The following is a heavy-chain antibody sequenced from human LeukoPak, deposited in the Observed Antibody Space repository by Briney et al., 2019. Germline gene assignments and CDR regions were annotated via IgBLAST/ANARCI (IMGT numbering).Heavy chain of an antibody. J-gene: IGHJ4*02. CDR2: ISARSTST. CDR3: AKVSLAGYNSGAHFDY. D-gene: IGHD6-19*01. V-gene: IGHV3-23*01. CDR1: GFTFSNYA. Sequence: GGSLRLSCTASGFTFSNYAMKWVRQAPGKGLEWVPSISARSTSTYYADSVKGRCTISRDNSKNTLYLHLSRLRAEDTALYFCAKVSLAGYNSGAHFDYWGQGTLVTVSS.